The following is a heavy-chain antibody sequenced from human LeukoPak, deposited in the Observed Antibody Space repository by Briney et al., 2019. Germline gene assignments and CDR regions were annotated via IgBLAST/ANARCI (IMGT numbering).Heavy chain of an antibody. J-gene: IGHJ4*02. CDR2: IIPIFGTA. CDR1: GGTFSSYA. V-gene: IGHV1-69*13. Sequence: SVKVSCKASGGTFSSYAISWVRQAPGQGLEWMGGIIPIFGTANYAQKFQGRVTITADESTSTAYMELSSLRSEDTAVYYCARVGDSGYDFPLDYWGQGTLVTVSS. D-gene: IGHD5-12*01. CDR3: ARVGDSGYDFPLDY.